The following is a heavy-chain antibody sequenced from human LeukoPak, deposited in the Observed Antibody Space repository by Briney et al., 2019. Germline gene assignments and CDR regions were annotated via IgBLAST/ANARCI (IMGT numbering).Heavy chain of an antibody. CDR3: ARDDRSEWVYGDDAFDI. J-gene: IGHJ3*02. CDR2: ISDSGST. Sequence: PSETLSLTCTVSGGSISSRDYYWSWNRQPPGKGLEWIGYISDSGSTYYNPSLKSRVTISVDKSKNQFSLKLSSVTAADTAVYYCARDDRSEWVYGDDAFDIWGQGTMVTVSS. CDR1: GGSISSRDYY. V-gene: IGHV4-30-4*01. D-gene: IGHD4-17*01.